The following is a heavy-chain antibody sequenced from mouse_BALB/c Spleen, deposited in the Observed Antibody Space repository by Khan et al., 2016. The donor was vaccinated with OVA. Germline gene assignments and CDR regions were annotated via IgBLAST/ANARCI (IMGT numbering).Heavy chain of an antibody. D-gene: IGHD3-3*01. V-gene: IGHV1-18*01. CDR2: INPKNGGT. Sequence: VQLQESGPELVKPGASVKISCKTSGYTFPEYTVHWVKQSLGKSLDWIGVINPKNGGTAYNQKFKGKATLTVDKSSSTAYMEFRSLTSDDSAVYYCARDAGRYWGQGTSVTVAS. J-gene: IGHJ4*01. CDR1: GYTFPEYT. CDR3: ARDAGRY.